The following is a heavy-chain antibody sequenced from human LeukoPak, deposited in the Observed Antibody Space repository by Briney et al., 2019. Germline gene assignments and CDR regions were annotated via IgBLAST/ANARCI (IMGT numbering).Heavy chain of an antibody. D-gene: IGHD5-12*01. CDR1: GFTFNNYA. CDR3: AKDLGGSTDY. J-gene: IGHJ4*02. CDR2: IRGST. V-gene: IGHV3-23*01. Sequence: GGSLRLSCAASGFTFNNYAVSWVRQAPGKGLEWVSLIRGSTYYADSVKGRFTISRDNSQKTVYLQMNSLRAEDTALYYCAKDLGGSTDYWGQGTLVTVSS.